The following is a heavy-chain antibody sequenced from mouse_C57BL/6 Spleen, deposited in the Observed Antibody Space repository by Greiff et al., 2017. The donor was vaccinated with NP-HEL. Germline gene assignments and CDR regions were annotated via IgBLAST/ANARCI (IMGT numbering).Heavy chain of an antibody. Sequence: EVKLVESGGGLVKPGGSLKLSCAASGFTFSSYAMSWVRQTPEKRLEWVATISDGGSYTYYPDNVKGRFTISRDNAKNNLYLQMSHLKSEDTAMYYCAREDYGSSMDYWGQGTSVTVSS. D-gene: IGHD1-1*01. J-gene: IGHJ4*01. V-gene: IGHV5-4*01. CDR2: ISDGGSYT. CDR1: GFTFSSYA. CDR3: AREDYGSSMDY.